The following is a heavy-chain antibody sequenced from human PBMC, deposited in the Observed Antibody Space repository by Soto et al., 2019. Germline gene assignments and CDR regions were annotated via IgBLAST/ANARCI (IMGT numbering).Heavy chain of an antibody. CDR1: GFGFDEYG. CDR3: ARDHRWGYDYGDHGDS. D-gene: IGHD4-17*01. J-gene: IGHJ5*02. V-gene: IGHV3-20*04. CDR2: INRHGDST. Sequence: EVYLVESGGDVVRPGGSLRLSCAASGFGFDEYGMSWVRQGPGKGLEWVAGINRHGDSTGYADSVKGRFTIARDNAKKFVYLEMNGLSVEDTAFYYCARDHRWGYDYGDHGDSWGPGALVTVSS.